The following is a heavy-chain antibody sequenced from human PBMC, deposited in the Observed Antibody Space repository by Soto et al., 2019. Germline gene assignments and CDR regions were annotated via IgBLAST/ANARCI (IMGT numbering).Heavy chain of an antibody. J-gene: IGHJ6*02. D-gene: IGHD2-15*01. CDR1: GFNFDNYG. V-gene: IGHV3-30*03. Sequence: PGGSLRLSCQASGFNFDNYGMHCVRQAPCKGLEWVAVITSDGSFQYYADSVKGRFTISSDNSKNTLFLNLNTLKPEDTAVYYCARARDIGHGLGYANYYYYGMDVWGQGTTVTV. CDR2: ITSDGSFQ. CDR3: ARARDIGHGLGYANYYYYGMDV.